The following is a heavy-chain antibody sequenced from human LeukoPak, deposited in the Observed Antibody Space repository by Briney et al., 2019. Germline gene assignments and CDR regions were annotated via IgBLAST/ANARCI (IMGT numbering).Heavy chain of an antibody. Sequence: PGGSLRLSCAASGFTFSSYGMHWVRQAPGKGLGWVAVISYDGSNKYYADSVKGRFTISRDNSKNTLYLQMNSLRAEDTAVYYCAKDYYYDSSGYYDPWGQGTLVTVSS. J-gene: IGHJ5*02. CDR1: GFTFSSYG. D-gene: IGHD3-22*01. V-gene: IGHV3-30*18. CDR3: AKDYYYDSSGYYDP. CDR2: ISYDGSNK.